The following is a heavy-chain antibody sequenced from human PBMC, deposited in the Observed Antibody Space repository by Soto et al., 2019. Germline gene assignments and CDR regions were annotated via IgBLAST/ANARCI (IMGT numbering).Heavy chain of an antibody. CDR2: ISGSGGST. Sequence: EVQLLESGGGLVQPGGSLRLSCAASGFTFSSYAMSWVRQAPGKGLEWVSAISGSGGSTYYADSVKGRFTISRDNSKNTLYLQMNSLRAEDSAVYYCAKDIRGYSGYGLVGPFDYWGQGTLVTVSS. J-gene: IGHJ4*02. V-gene: IGHV3-23*01. CDR3: AKDIRGYSGYGLVGPFDY. CDR1: GFTFSSYA. D-gene: IGHD5-12*01.